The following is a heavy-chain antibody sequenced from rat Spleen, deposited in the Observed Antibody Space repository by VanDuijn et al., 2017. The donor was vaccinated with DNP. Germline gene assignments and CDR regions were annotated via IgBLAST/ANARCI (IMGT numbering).Heavy chain of an antibody. CDR2: MSTSGDT. J-gene: IGHJ4*01. V-gene: IGHV2S12*01. D-gene: IGHD1-3*01. Sequence: QVQLKESGPGLVQPSQTLSLTCTVSGFSLTSYGVSWVRQPPGKGLEWIAAMSTSGDTSYNSVHKSRLSISRDTSKDQVFLKMNSLQTEDTAIYFCTRDLRVATGHPYGLDPWGQGTSVTVSS. CDR1: GFSLTSYG. CDR3: TRDLRVATGHPYGLDP.